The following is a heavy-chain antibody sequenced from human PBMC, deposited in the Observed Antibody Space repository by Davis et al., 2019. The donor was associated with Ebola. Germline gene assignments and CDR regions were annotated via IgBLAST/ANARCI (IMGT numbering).Heavy chain of an antibody. D-gene: IGHD2-15*01. CDR1: GGTFSSYT. CDR3: ARDGGGYCSGGSCFREGRFDP. CDR2: IIPILGIA. Sequence: AASVKVSCKASGGTFSSYTISWVRQAPGQGLEWMGRIIPILGIANYAQKFQGRVTITADKSTSPAYMELSSLGSEDTAVYYCARDGGGYCSGGSCFREGRFDPWGQGTLVTVSS. J-gene: IGHJ5*02. V-gene: IGHV1-69*04.